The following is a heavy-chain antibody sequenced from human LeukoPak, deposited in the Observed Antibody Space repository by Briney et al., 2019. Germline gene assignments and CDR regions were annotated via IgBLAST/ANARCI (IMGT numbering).Heavy chain of an antibody. CDR3: ARARSTYYYYMDV. CDR1: GFTFDDYG. J-gene: IGHJ6*03. CDR2: INWNGGST. Sequence: GGSLRLPCAASGFTFDDYGMSWVRHAPGKGLEWVSGINWNGGSTGYADSVKGRFTISRDNAKNSLYLQMNSLRAEDTALYYCARARSTYYYYMDVWGKGTTVTVSS. V-gene: IGHV3-20*04.